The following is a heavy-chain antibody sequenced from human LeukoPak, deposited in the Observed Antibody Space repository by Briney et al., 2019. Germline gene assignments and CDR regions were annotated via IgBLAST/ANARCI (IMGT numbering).Heavy chain of an antibody. CDR1: GYTLTLYF. CDR2: INPSGGST. J-gene: IGHJ3*02. Sequence: EASVKVSCKASGYTLTLYFMHWVRQAPGQGLEWMGGINPSGGSTSYAQNFQGRVTMTSDTSTSTVYMELSSLRSEDTAMYYCTRSMGSYGSGSRGAFDIWGQGTMVTISS. CDR3: TRSMGSYGSGSRGAFDI. D-gene: IGHD3-10*01. V-gene: IGHV1-46*01.